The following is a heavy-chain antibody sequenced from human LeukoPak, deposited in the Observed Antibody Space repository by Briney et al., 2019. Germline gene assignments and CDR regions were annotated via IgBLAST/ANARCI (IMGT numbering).Heavy chain of an antibody. J-gene: IGHJ4*02. CDR3: ARHLLGYYDSSGYPETDY. CDR1: GYTFTSYY. Sequence: ASVEVSCKASGYTFTSYYMHWVRQAPGQGLEWMGIINPSGGSTSYAQKFQGRVTMTRDTSTSTVYMELSSLRSEDTAVYYCARHLLGYYDSSGYPETDYWGQGTLVTVSS. V-gene: IGHV1-46*01. CDR2: INPSGGST. D-gene: IGHD3-22*01.